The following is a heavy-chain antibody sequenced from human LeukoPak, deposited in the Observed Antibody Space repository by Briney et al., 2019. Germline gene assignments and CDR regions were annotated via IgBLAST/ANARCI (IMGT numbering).Heavy chain of an antibody. Sequence: GGSLRLSCAASGFTFRSYTLHWVRQAPGKGLEWVALISYDGSYKEYADSVKGRFTISRDNSKNTLYVQMNSLRVEDTAIYYCARGEWVGCGSRSCLFDFDYWGQGTLVTVSS. CDR3: ARGEWVGCGSRSCLFDFDY. CDR1: GFTFRSYT. D-gene: IGHD2-2*01. CDR2: ISYDGSYK. V-gene: IGHV3-30-3*01. J-gene: IGHJ4*02.